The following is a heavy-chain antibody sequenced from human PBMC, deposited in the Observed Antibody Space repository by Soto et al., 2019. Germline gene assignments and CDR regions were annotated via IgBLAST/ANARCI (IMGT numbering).Heavy chain of an antibody. D-gene: IGHD2-8*01. CDR1: GFTFTNSA. CDR2: IAVGSGYT. Sequence: ASVKVSCKASGFTFTNSAFQWVRQARGQRLEWIGWIAVGSGYTNYAQRFQDRVTLTRDMSTATTYMELSRLTSEDTAIYYCAADATAWQQMVPSDYWGQGTLVTVSS. V-gene: IGHV1-58*01. J-gene: IGHJ4*02. CDR3: AADATAWQQMVPSDY.